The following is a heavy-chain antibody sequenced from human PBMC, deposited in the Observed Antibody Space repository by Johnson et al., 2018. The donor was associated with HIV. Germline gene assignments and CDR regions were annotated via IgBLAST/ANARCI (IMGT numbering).Heavy chain of an antibody. Sequence: VQLVESGGGLVQPGGSLRLSCAASGFTFSSYDMHWVRQATGKGLEWVSAIGTAGDTYYPGSVKGRFTISRDNAKTSLYLQMNSLRAEDTAVYYCARDRYYYGSGSRDAFDIWGQGTMVTVSS. J-gene: IGHJ3*02. CDR3: ARDRYYYGSGSRDAFDI. CDR2: IGTAGDT. V-gene: IGHV3-13*01. CDR1: GFTFSSYD. D-gene: IGHD3-10*01.